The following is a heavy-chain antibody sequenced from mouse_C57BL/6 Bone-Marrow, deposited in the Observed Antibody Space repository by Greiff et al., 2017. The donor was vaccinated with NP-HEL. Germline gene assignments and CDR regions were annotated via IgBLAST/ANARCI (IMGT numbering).Heavy chain of an antibody. CDR3: ARLFYSNSYWYFDV. D-gene: IGHD2-5*01. J-gene: IGHJ1*03. CDR1: GFTFSSYG. Sequence: EVMLVESGGDLVKPGGSLKLSCAASGFTFSSYGMSWVRQTPDKRLEWVATISSGGSYTYYPDSVKGRFTISRDNAKNTLYLQMSSLKSEDTAMYYCARLFYSNSYWYFDVWGTGTTVTVSS. V-gene: IGHV5-6*01. CDR2: ISSGGSYT.